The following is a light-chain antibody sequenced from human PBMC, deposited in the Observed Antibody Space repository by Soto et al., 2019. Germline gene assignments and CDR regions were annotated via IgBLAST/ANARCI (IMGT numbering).Light chain of an antibody. Sequence: DVVMTQSPLSLPVTLGQPASISCRSSQSLVLSDGNTYLNWFQQRPGQSPRRLIYRVSNRDSGGPDRFSGSGSGPHFTLKISRVEAEDVGVYYCMQATQPTHWPPMYTLGQGTKREIK. CDR2: RVS. CDR1: QSLVLSDGNTY. J-gene: IGKJ2*01. CDR3: MQATQPTHWPPMYT. V-gene: IGKV2-30*01.